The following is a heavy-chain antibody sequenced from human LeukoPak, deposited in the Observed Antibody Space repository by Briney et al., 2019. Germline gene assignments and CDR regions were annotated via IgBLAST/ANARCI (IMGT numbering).Heavy chain of an antibody. J-gene: IGHJ4*02. Sequence: ASVKVSCKASGYTFTGYYMHWVRQAPGQGLEWMGQINPNSGGTNYAQKFQGRVTMTRDTSISTAYMELSRLRSDDTAVYYCASRWSIAVAGTGDDFDYWGQGTLVTVSS. CDR3: ASRWSIAVAGTGDDFDY. D-gene: IGHD6-19*01. V-gene: IGHV1-2*06. CDR2: INPNSGGT. CDR1: GYTFTGYY.